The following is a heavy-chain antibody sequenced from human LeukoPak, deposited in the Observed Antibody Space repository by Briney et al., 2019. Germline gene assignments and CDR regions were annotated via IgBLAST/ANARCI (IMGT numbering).Heavy chain of an antibody. CDR1: GGSISSYY. Sequence: PSETLSLTCTVSGGSISSYYWSWSRQPAGKGLEWVGYIYYSGRTNYNPSLKSRVTISVDTSKNQFSLKLSSVTAADTAVYYCARSLRYFDWLSTYFDYWGQGTLVTVSS. J-gene: IGHJ4*02. V-gene: IGHV4-59*01. D-gene: IGHD3-9*01. CDR3: ARSLRYFDWLSTYFDY. CDR2: IYYSGRT.